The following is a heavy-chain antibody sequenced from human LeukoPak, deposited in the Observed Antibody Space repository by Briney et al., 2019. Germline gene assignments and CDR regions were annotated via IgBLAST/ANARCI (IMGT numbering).Heavy chain of an antibody. CDR1: GFTFSTYA. J-gene: IGHJ6*02. D-gene: IGHD3-10*01. Sequence: GGSLRLSCAASGFTFSTYAMSWVRQAPGKGLEWVSAISGSGGSTYYAESVKGRFTISRDNSKNTLYLQMNSLRGDDTAVYYCAKAHGAGSSYYYYYGMDVWGQGTTVTVSS. V-gene: IGHV3-23*01. CDR2: ISGSGGST. CDR3: AKAHGAGSSYYYYYGMDV.